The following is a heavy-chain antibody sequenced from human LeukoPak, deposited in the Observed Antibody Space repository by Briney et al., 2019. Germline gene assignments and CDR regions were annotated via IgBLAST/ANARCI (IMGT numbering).Heavy chain of an antibody. CDR3: AKGLRLGELSLGFDY. CDR2: ISNNGGSA. V-gene: IGHV3-23*01. D-gene: IGHD3-16*02. Sequence: GGSLRLSCGASGFTFSNYAMNWVRQATGRGLEWVTGISNNGGSAYYADSVKGRFTISRDNSRSALYLQMNSLRAEDTAVYYCAKGLRLGELSLGFDYWGQGTLVTVSS. J-gene: IGHJ4*02. CDR1: GFTFSNYA.